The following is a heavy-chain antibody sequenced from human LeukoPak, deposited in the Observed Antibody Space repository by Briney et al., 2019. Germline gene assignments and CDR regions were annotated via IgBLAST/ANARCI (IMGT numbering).Heavy chain of an antibody. CDR1: GYIFSNYW. D-gene: IGHD4-17*01. Sequence: GESLKISCKGSGYIFSNYWIAWVRQMPGKGLEWMGIIYPADSDTRYSPSFQGQVTISGDKSITTAYLQWSSLKASDTAMYYCARLYEDYGHLGAFDIWGQGTMVTVSS. J-gene: IGHJ3*02. CDR3: ARLYEDYGHLGAFDI. V-gene: IGHV5-51*01. CDR2: IYPADSDT.